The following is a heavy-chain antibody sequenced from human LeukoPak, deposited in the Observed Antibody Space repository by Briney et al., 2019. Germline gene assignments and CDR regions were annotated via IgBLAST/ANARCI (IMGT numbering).Heavy chain of an antibody. CDR3: ARRGMTRGPMGY. CDR2: ISSSTNYI. D-gene: IGHD3-10*01. V-gene: IGHV3-21*01. CDR1: GFIFSSYS. Sequence: GGSLRLSCAASGFIFSSYSMNWVRQAPGKGLEWVSCISSSTNYIYYADSVKGRFTISRDNARNSLYLQMNSLRAEDTAVYYCARRGMTRGPMGYWGQGTLVTVSS. J-gene: IGHJ1*01.